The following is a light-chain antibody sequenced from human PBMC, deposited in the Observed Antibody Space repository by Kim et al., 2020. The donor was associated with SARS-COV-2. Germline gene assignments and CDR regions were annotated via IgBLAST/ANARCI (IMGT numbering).Light chain of an antibody. V-gene: IGLV3-25*03. CDR1: ALLKQY. CDR2: KDS. J-gene: IGLJ3*02. Sequence: SYELTQPPSVSVSPGQTARITCSGDALLKQYAYWYQQKPGQAPVVVIYKDSERPSGIPERFSGSSSGTTVTLTISGVQAEDEADYYCQSADSSGTWVFGGGTQLTDL. CDR3: QSADSSGTWV.